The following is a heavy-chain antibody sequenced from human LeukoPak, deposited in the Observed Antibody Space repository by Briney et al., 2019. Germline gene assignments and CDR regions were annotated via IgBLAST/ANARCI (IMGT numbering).Heavy chain of an antibody. CDR1: GGSFSGYY. Sequence: SETLSLTCAVYGGSFSGYYWSWIRQPPGKGLEWIGEINHSGSTNYNPSLKSRVTISVDTSKNQFSLKLSSVTAADTAVYYCARGCSSTSCYFPWGQGTLVTVSS. J-gene: IGHJ5*02. D-gene: IGHD2-2*01. CDR3: ARGCSSTSCYFP. CDR2: INHSGST. V-gene: IGHV4-34*01.